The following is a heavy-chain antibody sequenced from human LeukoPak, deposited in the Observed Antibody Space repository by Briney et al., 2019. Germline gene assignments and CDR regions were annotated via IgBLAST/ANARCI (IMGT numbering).Heavy chain of an antibody. D-gene: IGHD3-10*01. Sequence: SVKVSCKASGGTFSSYAISWVRQAPGQGLEWMGRIIPIFGTANYAQKFQGRVTITTDESTSTVYMELSSLRSEDTAVYYCAREKYYGSGGIDYWGQGTLVTVSS. V-gene: IGHV1-69*05. CDR2: IIPIFGTA. CDR1: GGTFSSYA. J-gene: IGHJ4*02. CDR3: AREKYYGSGGIDY.